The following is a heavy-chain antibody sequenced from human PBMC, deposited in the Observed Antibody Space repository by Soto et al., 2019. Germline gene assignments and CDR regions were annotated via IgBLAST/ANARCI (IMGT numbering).Heavy chain of an antibody. CDR2: VYYSGTT. Sequence: SETLSLTCTVSGGSIDSGDYYWSWIRQPPGKGLEWIGYVYYSGTTNYNPFLKSRVTLSLDKSKNQFSLKMNSVTAADAAVYYCARDAIAPPNYFAPWGQGTLVTVAS. V-gene: IGHV4-61*08. CDR1: GGSIDSGDYY. D-gene: IGHD4-4*01. CDR3: ARDAIAPPNYFAP. J-gene: IGHJ5*02.